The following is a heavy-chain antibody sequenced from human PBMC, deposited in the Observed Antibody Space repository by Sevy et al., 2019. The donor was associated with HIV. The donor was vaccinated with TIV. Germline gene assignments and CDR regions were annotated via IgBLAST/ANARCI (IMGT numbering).Heavy chain of an antibody. V-gene: IGHV1-2*06. D-gene: IGHD3-10*01. CDR1: GYTFTGYY. Sequence: ASVKVSCKASGYTFTGYYMHWVRQAPGQGLEWMGRINPNSGGTNYAQKFQGRVTMTRDTSISTAYMELSRLRSDDTAVYYCARDRSGFGEPYYFDYWGQGTLVTVSS. J-gene: IGHJ4*02. CDR3: ARDRSGFGEPYYFDY. CDR2: INPNSGGT.